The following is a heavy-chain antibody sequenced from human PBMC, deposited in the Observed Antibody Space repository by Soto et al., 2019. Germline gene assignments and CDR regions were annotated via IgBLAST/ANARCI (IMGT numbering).Heavy chain of an antibody. V-gene: IGHV6-1*01. Sequence: PSQTLSLTCAISGDSVSSNSATWDWIRQSPSRGLEWLGRTYYRSKWYNDYAVSVKSRITINPDTSNNQLSLQLNSVTPDDTAVYYCARLIGNSREIDYWGRGTLVTVSS. J-gene: IGHJ4*02. CDR2: TYYRSKWYN. CDR1: GDSVSSNSAT. CDR3: ARLIGNSREIDY. D-gene: IGHD6-13*01.